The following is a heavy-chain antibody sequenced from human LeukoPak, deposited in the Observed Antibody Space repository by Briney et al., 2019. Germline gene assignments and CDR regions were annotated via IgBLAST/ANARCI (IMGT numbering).Heavy chain of an antibody. V-gene: IGHV4-38-2*01. CDR1: GHPISSAFY. CDR2: IYHSGKT. D-gene: IGHD5-18*01. Sequence: PSETLSLTCDVSGHPISSAFYWGWIRQPPGKGLEWIATIYHSGKTYYNPSLKSRVTISVDTSKNQFSLKLSSVTAADTAVYYCARGRDVQLWLAGGLRYWGQGTLVTVSS. J-gene: IGHJ4*02. CDR3: ARGRDVQLWLAGGLRY.